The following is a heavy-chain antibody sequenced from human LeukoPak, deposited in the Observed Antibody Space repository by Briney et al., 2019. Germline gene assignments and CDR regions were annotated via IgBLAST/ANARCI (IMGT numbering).Heavy chain of an antibody. CDR1: GYTFTSYA. Sequence: ASVKVSCKASGYTFTSYAMHWVRQAPGQRLEWMGWINAGNGNTKYSQKFQGRVTITRDTSASTAYMELNSLRSEDTAVYYCARDRGRDYYDSSGYSLVHWGQGTLVTVSS. D-gene: IGHD3-22*01. V-gene: IGHV1-3*01. CDR3: ARDRGRDYYDSSGYSLVH. CDR2: INAGNGNT. J-gene: IGHJ4*02.